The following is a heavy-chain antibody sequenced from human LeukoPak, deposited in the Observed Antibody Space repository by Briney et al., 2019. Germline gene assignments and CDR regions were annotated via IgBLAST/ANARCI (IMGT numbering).Heavy chain of an antibody. J-gene: IGHJ5*02. CDR1: GGTFINYA. CDR3: ARSACSSTTCYHRRYNWFDP. V-gene: IGHV1-69*01. CDR2: IIPIFGTA. D-gene: IGHD2-2*01. Sequence: GSSVKVSCKASGGTFINYAISWVRQAPGQGLEWMGGIIPIFGTANYAQKFQGRVTITADESTSTAYMELSSLRSDDTAVYYCARSACSSTTCYHRRYNWFDPWGQGTLVTVSP.